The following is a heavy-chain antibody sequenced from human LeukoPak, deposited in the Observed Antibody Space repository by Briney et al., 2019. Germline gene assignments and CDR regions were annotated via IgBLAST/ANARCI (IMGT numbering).Heavy chain of an antibody. Sequence: GGSLRLSCAASGFTFSTYSLNWARQAPGKGLEWVSSISSSGDYKYYADSLKGRFTISRDNAKNSLYLQMNSLRAEDTAVYYCARDSDSSGWLDYYMDVWGKGTTVIISS. D-gene: IGHD6-19*01. J-gene: IGHJ6*03. CDR1: GFTFSTYS. CDR2: ISSSGDYK. CDR3: ARDSDSSGWLDYYMDV. V-gene: IGHV3-21*01.